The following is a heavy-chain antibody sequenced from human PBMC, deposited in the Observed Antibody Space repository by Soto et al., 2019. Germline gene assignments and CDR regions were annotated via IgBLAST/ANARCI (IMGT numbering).Heavy chain of an antibody. CDR2: ISYDGSNK. V-gene: IGHV3-30*18. J-gene: IGHJ6*02. CDR1: GFTFSSYG. CDR3: AKDYLSGIAVAGTSMEDYYYGMDV. Sequence: QVQLVESGGGVVQPGRSLRLSCAASGFTFSSYGMHWVRQAPGKGLEWVAVISYDGSNKYYADSVKGRFTISRDNSKNTLYLQMNSLRAEDTAVYYCAKDYLSGIAVAGTSMEDYYYGMDVWGQGTTVTVSS. D-gene: IGHD6-19*01.